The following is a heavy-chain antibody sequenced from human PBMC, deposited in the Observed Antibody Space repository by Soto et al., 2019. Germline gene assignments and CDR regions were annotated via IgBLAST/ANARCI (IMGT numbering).Heavy chain of an antibody. J-gene: IGHJ4*02. CDR3: ASTGQLAYCGGDCYNVDY. CDR2: IYYSGST. V-gene: IGHV4-39*01. CDR1: GGSISSSSYY. D-gene: IGHD2-21*02. Sequence: QLQLQESGPGLVKPSETLSLTCTVSGGSISSSSYYWGWIRQPPGKGLEWIGSIYYSGSTYYNPSLKSRVTISVDTSKNQFSLKLSSVTAADTAVYYCASTGQLAYCGGDCYNVDYWGQGTLVTVSS.